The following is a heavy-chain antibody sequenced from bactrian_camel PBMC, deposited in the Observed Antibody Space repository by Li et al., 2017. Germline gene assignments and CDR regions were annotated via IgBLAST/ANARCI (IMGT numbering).Heavy chain of an antibody. CDR2: MDKTGHT. CDR3: AAVCGQLTH. D-gene: IGHD8*01. V-gene: IGHV3S22*01. J-gene: IGHJ4*01. Sequence: DVQLVESGGGSVQAGGSLRLSCAAYGFSGSGYCMGWFRRFPGKQREGVAGMDKTGHTMYADSVKGRFTISRDRSKNMLYLQMNSLKTEDTAVYYCAAVCGQLTHWGQGTQVTVS. CDR1: GFSGSGYC.